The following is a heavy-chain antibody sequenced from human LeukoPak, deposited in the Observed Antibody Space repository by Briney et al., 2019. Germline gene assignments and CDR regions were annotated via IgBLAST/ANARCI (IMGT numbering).Heavy chain of an antibody. J-gene: IGHJ6*02. V-gene: IGHV3-20*01. Sequence: GGSLRLSCAASGFTFDDYGMSWVRQAPGKGLEWVSGINWNGGSTGYADSVKGRFTISRDNAKNSLYLQMNSLRAEDTVLYDCARTITAATYGMDVWGQGTTVTVSS. D-gene: IGHD6-13*01. CDR1: GFTFDDYG. CDR2: INWNGGST. CDR3: ARTITAATYGMDV.